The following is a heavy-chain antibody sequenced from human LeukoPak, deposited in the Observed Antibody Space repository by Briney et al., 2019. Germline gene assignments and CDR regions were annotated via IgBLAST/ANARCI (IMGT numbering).Heavy chain of an antibody. CDR1: GFTFSSYG. CDR3: AKEAPTDAFDI. V-gene: IGHV3-30*18. Sequence: GGSLGLSCAASGFTFSSYGMHWVRQAPGKGLEWVAVISYDGSNKYYADSVKGRFTISRDNSKNTLYLQMNSLRAEDTAVYYCAKEAPTDAFDIWGQGTMVTVSS. J-gene: IGHJ3*02. CDR2: ISYDGSNK.